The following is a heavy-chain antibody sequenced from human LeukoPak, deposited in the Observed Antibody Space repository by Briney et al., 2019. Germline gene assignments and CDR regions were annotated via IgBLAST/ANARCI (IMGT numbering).Heavy chain of an antibody. CDR3: ARVPVLLRAFDI. CDR1: GGSISSGGYS. D-gene: IGHD3-10*01. V-gene: IGHV4-30-2*01. J-gene: IGHJ3*02. Sequence: SQTLSLTCAVSGGSISSGGYSWSWIRQPPGKGLEWVGYIYHSGTTYYNPSLKPQVTTTVDRSNNQSSLKLSSVTAADTAVYYCARVPVLLRAFDIWGQGTMVTVSS. CDR2: IYHSGTT.